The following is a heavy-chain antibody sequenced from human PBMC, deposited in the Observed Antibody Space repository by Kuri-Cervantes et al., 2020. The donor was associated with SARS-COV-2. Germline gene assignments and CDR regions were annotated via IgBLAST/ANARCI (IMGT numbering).Heavy chain of an antibody. D-gene: IGHD5-18*01. CDR1: GFTFDDHA. V-gene: IGHV3-9*01. CDR2: ISWNSGVI. Sequence: SLKISCAASGFTFDDHAMHWVRQIPGKGLEWVSGISWNSGVIAYADSVKGRFTISRDNAKNSLFMHTKSLRTDDTALYYCAKGGGAQLWPNFDYWGQGIRVTVSS. J-gene: IGHJ4*02. CDR3: AKGGGAQLWPNFDY.